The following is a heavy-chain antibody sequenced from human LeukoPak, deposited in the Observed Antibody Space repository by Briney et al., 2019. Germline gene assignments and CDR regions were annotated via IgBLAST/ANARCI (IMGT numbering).Heavy chain of an antibody. CDR2: ISYDGSNK. CDR1: RFTFSSYA. J-gene: IGHJ4*02. V-gene: IGHV3-30*04. Sequence: PGGSLRLSCAASRFTFSSYAMHWVRQAPGKGLEWVAVISYDGSNKYYADSVKGRFTISRDNSKNTLYLQMNSLRAEDTAVYYCARSSFWYFDYWGQGTLVTVSS. CDR3: ARSSFWYFDY. D-gene: IGHD6-13*01.